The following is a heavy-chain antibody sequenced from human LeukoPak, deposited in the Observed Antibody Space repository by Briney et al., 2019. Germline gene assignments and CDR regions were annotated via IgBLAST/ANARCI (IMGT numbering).Heavy chain of an antibody. CDR1: GFTFSSYW. D-gene: IGHD5-18*01. CDR2: ISGGGSAT. Sequence: PGGSLRLSWAASGFTFSSYWMHWVRQAPGKGRVWISRISGGGSATSYADSVKGRFTISRDNAQNTLYLQMNSLRPEDTAVYYCASGVLAAMVPDYWGQGILVTVSS. J-gene: IGHJ4*02. V-gene: IGHV3-74*01. CDR3: ASGVLAAMVPDY.